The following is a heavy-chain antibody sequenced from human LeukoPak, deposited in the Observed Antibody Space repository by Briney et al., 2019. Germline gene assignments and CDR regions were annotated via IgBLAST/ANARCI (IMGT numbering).Heavy chain of an antibody. V-gene: IGHV4-59*01. J-gene: IGHJ4*02. Sequence: SETLSLTCTVSGGSISSYYWDWIRQSPGKGLEWVGYIYYSGNTNYNPSLKSRVTISVDTSKKQVSLKLSSVTAADAAVYFCARGGGDSSSSQDFDYWGQGTLVTVSS. CDR1: GGSISSYY. CDR3: ARGGGDSSSSQDFDY. CDR2: IYYSGNT. D-gene: IGHD6-13*01.